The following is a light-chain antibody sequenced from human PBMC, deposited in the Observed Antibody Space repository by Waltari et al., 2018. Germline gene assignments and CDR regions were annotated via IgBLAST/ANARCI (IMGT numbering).Light chain of an antibody. CDR2: DAS. Sequence: DIQMTQSPSTLSASVGDRVTITCRASQSVSSWWAWYRQKPGEAPKLLIYDASSLESGVPSRFSGSGAGTEFTLTISSVKSDDFATYYCQQYRGLWTFGQGTRVEVK. CDR3: QQYRGLWT. CDR1: QSVSSW. V-gene: IGKV1-5*01. J-gene: IGKJ1*01.